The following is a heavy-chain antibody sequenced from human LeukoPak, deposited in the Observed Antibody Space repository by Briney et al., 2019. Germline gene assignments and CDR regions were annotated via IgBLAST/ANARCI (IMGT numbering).Heavy chain of an antibody. V-gene: IGHV3-21*01. CDR3: ARDLYGSGRYQRDY. CDR1: GFTFKTYS. Sequence: GGSLRLFCAASGFTFKTYSKNWVRQAPGKGLEWVSSISSSSSNIYYADSVKGRFTISRDNAKTSLYLQMNSLRAEDTAVYYCARDLYGSGRYQRDYWGQGTLVTVSS. CDR2: ISSSSSNI. J-gene: IGHJ4*02. D-gene: IGHD3-10*01.